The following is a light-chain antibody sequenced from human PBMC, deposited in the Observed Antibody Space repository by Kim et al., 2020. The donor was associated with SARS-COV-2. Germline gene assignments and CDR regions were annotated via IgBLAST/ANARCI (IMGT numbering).Light chain of an antibody. J-gene: IGKJ4*01. V-gene: IGKV3D-15*01. Sequence: SPRESATLSCRATGSISDNLAWYQQKPGQAPRLLIYGASTRATGIPARFRGSGSGTEFTLIITTLQSEDFAMYYCQQYKIWPPLTFGGGTKVDIK. CDR2: GAS. CDR3: QQYKIWPPLT. CDR1: GSISDN.